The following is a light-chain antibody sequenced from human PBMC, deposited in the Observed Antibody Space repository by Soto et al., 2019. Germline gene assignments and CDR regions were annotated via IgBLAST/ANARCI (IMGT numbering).Light chain of an antibody. Sequence: QSALTQPASVSGSPGQSITISCTGTSSDVGGYNYVSWYQQHPGKAPKLMIYDVSNRPSGVSNRFSGSKSGNTASLTISGLQAEDEADYYCSSYTSSSTPVVFGGGTQLTLL. J-gene: IGLJ2*01. CDR2: DVS. CDR3: SSYTSSSTPVV. CDR1: SSDVGGYNY. V-gene: IGLV2-14*01.